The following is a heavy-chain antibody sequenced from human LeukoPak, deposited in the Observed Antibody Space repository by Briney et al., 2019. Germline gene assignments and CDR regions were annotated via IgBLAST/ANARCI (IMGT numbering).Heavy chain of an antibody. J-gene: IGHJ5*02. Sequence: SQTLSVTCTVPGGSITSGGSYWSWIRQRPGKGLGWVAYMYYSGSTYYNPSLKSRVTMSADTSKNQLSLKLSSVTAADTAVYYCARPYYYDSRIDPWGQGTLVTVSS. CDR1: GGSITSGGSY. CDR2: MYYSGST. CDR3: ARPYYYDSRIDP. V-gene: IGHV4-30-4*01. D-gene: IGHD3-22*01.